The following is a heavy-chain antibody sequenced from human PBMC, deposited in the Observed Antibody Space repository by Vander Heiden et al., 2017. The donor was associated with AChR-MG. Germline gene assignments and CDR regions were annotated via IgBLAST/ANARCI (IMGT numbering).Heavy chain of an antibody. CDR2: IYYSGTT. Sequence: QVQLKESGPGLVKPSQTLSLTCSVSGDSITRGDYYWSWLRQPPGKGLEYIGYIYYSGTTYYSPSLKSQVTFSLDTSKNQFSLTLRSVTAADTAVYYCAVITDYGDHLFDYWGQGTLVTVST. V-gene: IGHV4-30-4*01. CDR3: AVITDYGDHLFDY. D-gene: IGHD4-17*01. J-gene: IGHJ4*02. CDR1: GDSITRGDYY.